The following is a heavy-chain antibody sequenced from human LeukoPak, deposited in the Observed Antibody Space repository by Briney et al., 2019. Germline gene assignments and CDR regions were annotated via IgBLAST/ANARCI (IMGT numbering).Heavy chain of an antibody. D-gene: IGHD2-2*03. CDR2: IYTSGST. V-gene: IGHV4-61*02. CDR1: GGSISSGSYY. Sequence: SETLSLTCTVSGGSISSGSYYWSWIRQPAGKGLEWIGRIYTSGSTNYNPSLKSRVTISVDTSKNQFSLKLSSVTAADTAVYYCARESGYCSSTSCYARYYYYYMDVWGKGTTVTISS. J-gene: IGHJ6*03. CDR3: ARESGYCSSTSCYARYYYYYMDV.